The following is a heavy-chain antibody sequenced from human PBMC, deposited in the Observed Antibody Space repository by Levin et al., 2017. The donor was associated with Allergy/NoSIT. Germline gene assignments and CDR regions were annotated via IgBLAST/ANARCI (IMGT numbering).Heavy chain of an antibody. D-gene: IGHD4-23*01. Sequence: HGESLKISCQASGYSFTSYWFGWVRQRPGKGLEWMGLIFPSDSDTRVSPSFQGQIIMSVDKSINTAYLQWSSLTASDSAMYYCARRDSDGSNSFDYWGQGTLVTVSS. CDR2: IFPSDSDT. CDR1: GYSFTSYW. V-gene: IGHV5-51*01. CDR3: ARRDSDGSNSFDY. J-gene: IGHJ4*02.